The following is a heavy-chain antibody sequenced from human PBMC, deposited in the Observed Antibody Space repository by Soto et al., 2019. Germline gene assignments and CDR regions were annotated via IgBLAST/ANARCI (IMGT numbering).Heavy chain of an antibody. CDR2: MNSNTGNA. D-gene: IGHD5-12*01. J-gene: IGHJ5*02. CDR1: GYSFTSHD. V-gene: IGHV1-8*01. CDR3: ARGSGSGGLDWFDP. Sequence: QAQLVQSGAEVKKPGASVKVSCKASGYSFTSHDINWVRQAPGQGLEWMGWMNSNTGNAGYAPRFQGRVIMTRDTSINTAYMELNSLTFDDTAVYFCARGSGSGGLDWFDPWGQGTLVTVSS.